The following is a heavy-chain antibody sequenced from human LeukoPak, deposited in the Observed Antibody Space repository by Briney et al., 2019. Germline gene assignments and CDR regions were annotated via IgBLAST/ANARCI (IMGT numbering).Heavy chain of an antibody. J-gene: IGHJ5*02. Sequence: GGSLRLSCAASGFTFSSYSMNWVRQAPGKGLEWVSSISSSSYIYYADSVKGRFTISRDNAKNSLYLQMNSLRAEDTAVYYCARDLEQWLVRWFDPWGQGTLVTVSS. V-gene: IGHV3-21*01. CDR3: ARDLEQWLVRWFDP. CDR2: ISSSSYI. D-gene: IGHD6-19*01. CDR1: GFTFSSYS.